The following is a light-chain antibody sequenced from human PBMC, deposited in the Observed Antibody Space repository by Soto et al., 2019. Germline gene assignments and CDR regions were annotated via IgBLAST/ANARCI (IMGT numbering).Light chain of an antibody. Sequence: EIVMTQSPATLSVSPGERATLSCRASHSVNSNLAWYQQRPGQAPRLLISGASTRATGVPARFSGSGSETEFTLTISSLQSEDFAVYYCQQYNNWWTFCQGTKVEIK. CDR2: GAS. CDR3: QQYNNWWT. V-gene: IGKV3-15*01. CDR1: HSVNSN. J-gene: IGKJ1*01.